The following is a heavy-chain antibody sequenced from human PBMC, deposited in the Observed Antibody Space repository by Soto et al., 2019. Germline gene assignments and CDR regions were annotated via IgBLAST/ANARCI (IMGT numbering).Heavy chain of an antibody. V-gene: IGHV1-3*01. CDR1: GYTFTSYA. CDR3: ARVSCSSTSCSPGDY. CDR2: INAGNGNT. J-gene: IGHJ4*02. D-gene: IGHD2-2*01. Sequence: GASVKVSCKASGYTFTSYAMHWVRQAPGQRLEWMGWINAGNGNTKYSQKFQGRVTITRDTSASTAYMELSSLRSEDTAVYYCARVSCSSTSCSPGDYWGQGTLVTVSS.